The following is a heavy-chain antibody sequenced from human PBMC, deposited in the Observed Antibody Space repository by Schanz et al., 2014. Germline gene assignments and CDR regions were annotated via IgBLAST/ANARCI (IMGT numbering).Heavy chain of an antibody. D-gene: IGHD3-22*01. J-gene: IGHJ4*02. CDR3: AKEDRTHSSDYVY. CDR2: IWSDGSRT. Sequence: QVQLVESGGGVVQRGGSLRLSCAASGFIFSNYGMHWVRQAPGKGLEWVAFIWSDGSRTYHAESVKGRFTISRDNAKSSLYLQMSSLRDEDTAIYYCAKEDRTHSSDYVYWGQGTLVTVSS. V-gene: IGHV3-30*02. CDR1: GFIFSNYG.